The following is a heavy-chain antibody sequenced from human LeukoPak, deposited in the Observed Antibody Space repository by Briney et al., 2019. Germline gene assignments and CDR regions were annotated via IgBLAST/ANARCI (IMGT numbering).Heavy chain of an antibody. CDR1: GYTFTSYA. CDR2: INAGNGNT. J-gene: IGHJ6*04. Sequence: ASVKVSCKASGYTFTSYAMHWVRQAPGQRLEWMGWINAGNGNTKYSQKFQGRVTITRDTSASTAYMELSSLRSEDTAVYYCARFEFGSGPFYGMDVWGKGTTVTVSS. CDR3: ARFEFGSGPFYGMDV. D-gene: IGHD3-10*01. V-gene: IGHV1-3*01.